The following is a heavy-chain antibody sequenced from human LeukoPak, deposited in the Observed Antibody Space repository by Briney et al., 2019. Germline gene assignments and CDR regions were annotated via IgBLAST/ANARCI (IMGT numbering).Heavy chain of an antibody. CDR1: GASITSYY. V-gene: IGHV4-59*01. Sequence: SETLSLTCTVSGASITSYYWSWIRQPPGKGREGIGCIYYSGTTNYNPSLKSRVTISVGTSKNQFSLKLSSLTAADTAVYYCAREASMVRGASWFDPWGQGTLVTVSP. J-gene: IGHJ5*02. CDR2: IYYSGTT. CDR3: AREASMVRGASWFDP. D-gene: IGHD3-10*01.